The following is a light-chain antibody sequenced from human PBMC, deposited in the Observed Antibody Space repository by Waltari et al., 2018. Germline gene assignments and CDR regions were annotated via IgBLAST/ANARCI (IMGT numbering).Light chain of an antibody. CDR2: DVS. J-gene: IGLJ3*02. Sequence: QSALTQPPSVSGSPGQSITISCTGTSSDIGHDTSASWYQQLPSKVPQLIIYDVSTRPSGVSHRFSGSNPGNSASLTISALQPDDEAGYYCSSFTTRRTWVFGGGTKLTVL. V-gene: IGLV2-14*01. CDR1: SSDIGHDTS. CDR3: SSFTTRRTWV.